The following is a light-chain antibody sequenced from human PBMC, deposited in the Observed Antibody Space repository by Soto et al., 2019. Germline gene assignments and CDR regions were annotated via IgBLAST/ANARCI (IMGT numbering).Light chain of an antibody. V-gene: IGLV2-23*01. CDR3: CSYAFSGSPFYV. Sequence: QAVLTLHASVSGSPGQSLTLSCTWTTTDVDPYDLVSWYECRPGEAPKLIIYEDTKRPSGASNRFSGSRTGKMASLTISGLQAEDEGDYFCCSYAFSGSPFYVFGSGAKVTVL. CDR1: TTDVDPYDL. CDR2: EDT. J-gene: IGLJ1*01.